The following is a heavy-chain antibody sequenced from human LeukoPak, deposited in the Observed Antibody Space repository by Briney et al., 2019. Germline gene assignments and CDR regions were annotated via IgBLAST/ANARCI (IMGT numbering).Heavy chain of an antibody. CDR3: VRWSGTYPLYYLDY. CDR2: IRHDGGDK. CDR1: GYTFSSHG. Sequence: PGGSLRLSCATSGYTFSSHGLHWVRQAPGKGLECVASIRHDGGDKYYSESVKGRFTTSKDNTKNRLFLYMNSLRPEDTAVYYCVRWSGTYPLYYLDYWGQGTLVTVSS. V-gene: IGHV3-30*02. D-gene: IGHD1-26*01. J-gene: IGHJ4*02.